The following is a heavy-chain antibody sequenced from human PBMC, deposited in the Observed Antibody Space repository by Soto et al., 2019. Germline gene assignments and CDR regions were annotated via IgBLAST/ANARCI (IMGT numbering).Heavy chain of an antibody. Sequence: SESMSLTCAVYGGSFSGYYWSWIRQPPGKGLEWIGEINHSGSTNYNPSLKSRVTISVDTSKNQFSLKLSSVTAADTAVYYCATRMDLWGQGLTFPV. V-gene: IGHV4-34*01. CDR1: GGSFSGYY. J-gene: IGHJ6*02. CDR2: INHSGST. CDR3: ATRMDL.